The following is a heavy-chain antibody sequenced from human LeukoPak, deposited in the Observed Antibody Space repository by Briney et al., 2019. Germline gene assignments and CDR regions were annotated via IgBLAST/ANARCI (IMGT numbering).Heavy chain of an antibody. CDR3: ARIPNIAAAGTSFDY. CDR2: ISSSSSYI. Sequence: GGSLRLSCAASGFTFSSYSMNWVRQAPGKGLEWVSSISSSSSYIYYADSVKGRFTISRDNAKNSLYLQMNSLRAEDTAVYYCARIPNIAAAGTSFDYWGQGTLVTVSS. D-gene: IGHD6-13*01. J-gene: IGHJ4*02. V-gene: IGHV3-21*01. CDR1: GFTFSSYS.